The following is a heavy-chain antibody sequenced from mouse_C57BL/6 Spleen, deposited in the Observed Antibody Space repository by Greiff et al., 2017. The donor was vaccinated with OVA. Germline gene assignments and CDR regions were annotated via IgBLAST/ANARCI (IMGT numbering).Heavy chain of an antibody. CDR3: SNWDVAWFAY. CDR1: GYSITSGYY. CDR2: ISYDGSN. D-gene: IGHD4-1*01. V-gene: IGHV3-6*01. J-gene: IGHJ3*01. Sequence: EVKLVESGPGLVKPSQSLSLTCSVTGYSITSGYYWNWIRQFPGNKLEWMGYISYDGSNNYNPSLKNRISITRDTSKNQFFLKLNSVTTEDTATYYCSNWDVAWFAYWGQGTLVTVSA.